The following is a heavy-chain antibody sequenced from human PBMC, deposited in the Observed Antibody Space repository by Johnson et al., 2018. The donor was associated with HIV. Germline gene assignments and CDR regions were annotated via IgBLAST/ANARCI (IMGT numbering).Heavy chain of an antibody. CDR3: AREFRYSSSPDHYAFDI. D-gene: IGHD6-6*01. V-gene: IGHV3-7*03. Sequence: YVDSVKGRFTISRDNAKNSLYLQMNSLRAEDTAVYYCAREFRYSSSPDHYAFDIWGQGTMVTVSS. J-gene: IGHJ3*02.